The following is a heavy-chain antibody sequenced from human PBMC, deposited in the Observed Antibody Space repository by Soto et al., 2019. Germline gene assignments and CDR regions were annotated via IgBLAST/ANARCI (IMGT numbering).Heavy chain of an antibody. CDR2: IYYSGNT. V-gene: IGHV4-31*03. J-gene: IGHJ4*02. Sequence: SETLSLTCTVSGGSISSGGYYWSWIRQHPGKGLEWIGYIYYSGNTYYNPSLKSRVTISIDTSKNQFSLKLSSVTAADTAVYYCARGMTTVTTLDYWGQGTLVTVSS. CDR1: GGSISSGGYY. CDR3: ARGMTTVTTLDY. D-gene: IGHD4-4*01.